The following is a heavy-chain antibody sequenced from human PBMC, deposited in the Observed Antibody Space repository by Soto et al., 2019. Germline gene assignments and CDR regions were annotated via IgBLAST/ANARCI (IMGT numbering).Heavy chain of an antibody. CDR3: AKQKGYYYGSGSPYWYMDV. CDR2: TYYRSKWYN. D-gene: IGHD3-10*01. V-gene: IGHV6-1*01. Sequence: WIRQSPSRGLEWLGRTYYRSKWYNDYAVSVKSRITINPDTSENQFSLQLNSVTPEDTAVYYCAKQKGYYYGSGSPYWYMDVWGKGTTVTVSS. J-gene: IGHJ6*03.